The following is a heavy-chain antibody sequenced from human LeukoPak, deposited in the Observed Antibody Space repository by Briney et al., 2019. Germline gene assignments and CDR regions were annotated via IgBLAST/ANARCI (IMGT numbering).Heavy chain of an antibody. Sequence: SETLSLTCAVYGGSFSGYYWSWIRQPPGKGLEWIGEINHSGSTNYNPSLKSRVTISVDTSKNQFSLKLSSVTAADTAVYYCARARIAAAGHDARRGFDYWGQGTLVTVSS. J-gene: IGHJ4*02. D-gene: IGHD6-13*01. CDR1: GGSFSGYY. CDR3: ARARIAAAGHDARRGFDY. V-gene: IGHV4-34*01. CDR2: INHSGST.